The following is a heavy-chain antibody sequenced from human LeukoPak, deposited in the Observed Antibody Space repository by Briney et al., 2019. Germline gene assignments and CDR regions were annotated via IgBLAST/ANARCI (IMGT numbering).Heavy chain of an antibody. CDR3: ARDGYFYDSSLPNYFDY. D-gene: IGHD3-22*01. V-gene: IGHV3-48*03. CDR2: ISSSGSTI. CDR1: GFTFSSYE. J-gene: IGHJ4*02. Sequence: GGSLRLSCAASGFTFSSYEMNWVRQAPGKGLEWVSYISSSGSTIYYADSVKGQFTISRDNAKNSLYLQMNSLRAEDTAVYYCARDGYFYDSSLPNYFDYWGQGTLVTVSS.